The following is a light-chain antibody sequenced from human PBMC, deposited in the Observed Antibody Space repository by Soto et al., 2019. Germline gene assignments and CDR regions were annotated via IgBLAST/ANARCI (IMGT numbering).Light chain of an antibody. J-gene: IGLJ1*01. CDR3: SSYAGSSNV. V-gene: IGLV2-8*01. CDR2: EVN. Sequence: SVLTHPPSSSGSPGQSVAISCPGTSSDVGGYNYVSWYQQHPGKAPKLMIYEVNKRPSGVPDRFSGSKSGNTASLTVSGLQAEDEADYYCSSYAGSSNVFGTGNKVTVL. CDR1: SSDVGGYNY.